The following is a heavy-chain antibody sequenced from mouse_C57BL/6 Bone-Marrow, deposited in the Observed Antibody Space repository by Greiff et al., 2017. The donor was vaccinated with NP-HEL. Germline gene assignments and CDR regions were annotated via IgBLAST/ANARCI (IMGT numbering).Heavy chain of an antibody. V-gene: IGHV5-6*02. CDR2: ISSGGSYT. Sequence: DVKLVESGGDLVKPGGSLKLSCAASGFTFSSYGMSWVRQTPDKRLEWVATISSGGSYTYYPDSVKGRFTISRDNAKNTLYLQMSSLKSEDTAMYYCARRCSSYFDYWGQGTTLTVSS. CDR1: GFTFSSYG. D-gene: IGHD1-1*01. CDR3: ARRCSSYFDY. J-gene: IGHJ2*01.